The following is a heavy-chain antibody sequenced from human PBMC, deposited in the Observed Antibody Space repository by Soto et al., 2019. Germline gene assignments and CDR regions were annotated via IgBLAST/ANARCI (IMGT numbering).Heavy chain of an antibody. D-gene: IGHD3-10*01. V-gene: IGHV4-31*03. CDR3: ARDLRFRGFYGIDV. Sequence: QVQLQESGPGLVKPSQTLSLTCTVSGGSISSGGYYWSWIRQHPGKGLEWIGYIYYSGSTYYNPSLKSRFTISVDTSKNQFSLKLSSVTAADTAVYYCARDLRFRGFYGIDVWGQGTTVTVSS. CDR2: IYYSGST. CDR1: GGSISSGGYY. J-gene: IGHJ6*02.